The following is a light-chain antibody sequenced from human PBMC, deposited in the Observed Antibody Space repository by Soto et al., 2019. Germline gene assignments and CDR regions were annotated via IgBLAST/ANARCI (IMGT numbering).Light chain of an antibody. CDR2: DAS. Sequence: DIQMTQSPSTLSASVGDRVTITCRASQSISTWLAWYQQKPGKAPKLLIYDASSLESGVPSRFSGSGSGTELTLTISSLKHEDFESYYCQQYNSYSTFGQGTKVDIK. V-gene: IGKV1-5*01. J-gene: IGKJ1*01. CDR1: QSISTW. CDR3: QQYNSYST.